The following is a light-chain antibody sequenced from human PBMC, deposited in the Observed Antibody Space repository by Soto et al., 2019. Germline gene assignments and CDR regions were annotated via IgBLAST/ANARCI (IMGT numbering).Light chain of an antibody. Sequence: QSDLTQPASVSGSPGQSITISCTGTSSDVGGYNYVSWYQQHPGKAPKLMIYEVSNGPSGVSNRFSGSKSGNTASLTISGLQAEDEADYYCSSYTSSSALVVFGGGTKLTVL. CDR1: SSDVGGYNY. CDR2: EVS. V-gene: IGLV2-14*01. CDR3: SSYTSSSALVV. J-gene: IGLJ2*01.